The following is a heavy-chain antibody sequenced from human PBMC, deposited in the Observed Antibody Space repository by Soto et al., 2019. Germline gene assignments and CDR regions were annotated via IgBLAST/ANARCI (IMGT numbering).Heavy chain of an antibody. V-gene: IGHV3-23*01. CDR1: GFTFSSYA. CDR3: AKDPDCSSTSCYAWYFDL. CDR2: ISGSGGST. D-gene: IGHD2-2*01. J-gene: IGHJ2*01. Sequence: EVQLLESGGGLVQPGGSLRLSCAASGFTFSSYAMSWVRQAPGQGLEWVSAISGSGGSTYYADSVKGRFTISRDNSKNTLYLQMNSLRAEDTAVYYCAKDPDCSSTSCYAWYFDLWGRGTLVTVSS.